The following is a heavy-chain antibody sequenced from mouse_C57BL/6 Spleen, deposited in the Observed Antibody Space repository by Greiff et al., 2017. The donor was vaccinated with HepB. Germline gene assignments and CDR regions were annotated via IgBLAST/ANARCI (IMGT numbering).Heavy chain of an antibody. CDR3: ARSGRWYFDV. Sequence: QVQLQQSGAELVKPGASVKMSCKASGYTFTSYWITWVKQRPGQGLEWIGDIYPGSGSTNYNEKFKSKATLTVDTSSSTAYMQLSSLTSEDSAVYYCARSGRWYFDVWGTGTTVTVSS. J-gene: IGHJ1*03. CDR1: GYTFTSYW. CDR2: IYPGSGST. V-gene: IGHV1-55*01. D-gene: IGHD3-2*02.